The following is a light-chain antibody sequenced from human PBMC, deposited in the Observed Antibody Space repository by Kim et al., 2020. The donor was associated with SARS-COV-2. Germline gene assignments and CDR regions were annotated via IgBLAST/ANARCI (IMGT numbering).Light chain of an antibody. CDR1: QSITNY. V-gene: IGKV1-39*01. CDR2: ASS. J-gene: IGKJ4*01. Sequence: DIQLTQSPSSLSASVGDRVTIACRSSQSITNYLNWYQQRPGKAPKLLIYASSTLQRGVPSRFSGSGSATDFTLTISSLQPEDFATYYCQQSHTAPLLSFGGGTKVDIK. CDR3: QQSHTAPLLS.